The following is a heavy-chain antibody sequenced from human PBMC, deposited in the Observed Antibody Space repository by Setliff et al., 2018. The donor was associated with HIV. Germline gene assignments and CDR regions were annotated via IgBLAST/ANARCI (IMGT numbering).Heavy chain of an antibody. J-gene: IGHJ3*02. CDR2: IIPIFGTA. Sequence: RASVKVSCKASGGTFSSYAISWVRQAPGQGLQWMGGIIPIFGTANYAQKFQGRVTITADESTSTAYMELSSLRSEDTAVYYCARDIGYCSSTSCYHAFDIWGQGTMVT. CDR3: ARDIGYCSSTSCYHAFDI. V-gene: IGHV1-69*13. D-gene: IGHD2-2*01. CDR1: GGTFSSYA.